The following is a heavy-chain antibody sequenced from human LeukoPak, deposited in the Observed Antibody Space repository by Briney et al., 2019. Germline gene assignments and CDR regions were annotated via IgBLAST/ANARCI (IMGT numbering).Heavy chain of an antibody. CDR3: ASRELPGLYYGMDV. V-gene: IGHV3-66*01. D-gene: IGHD1-26*01. Sequence: PGGSLRLSCTASGFTFGDYAMSWVRQAPGKGLEWVSLIYSGGSTYYADSVKGRFTISRDNSKDTLYLQMNSLRAEDTAVYYCASRELPGLYYGMDVWGQGTTVTVSS. J-gene: IGHJ6*02. CDR2: IYSGGST. CDR1: GFTFGDYA.